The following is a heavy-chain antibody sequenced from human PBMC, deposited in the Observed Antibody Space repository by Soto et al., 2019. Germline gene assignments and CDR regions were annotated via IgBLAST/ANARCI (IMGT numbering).Heavy chain of an antibody. CDR2: ISGSGGST. V-gene: IGHV3-23*01. CDR1: GFTFSSYA. CDR3: AKDTPYDFWSGMDAFDI. Sequence: GRSLRLTCSASGFTFSSYAMSCVRQAPCKGLEWVSAISGSGGSTYYADSVKGRFTISRDNSKNTLYLQMNSLRAEDTAVYYCAKDTPYDFWSGMDAFDIWGQGTMVTVSS. J-gene: IGHJ3*02. D-gene: IGHD3-3*01.